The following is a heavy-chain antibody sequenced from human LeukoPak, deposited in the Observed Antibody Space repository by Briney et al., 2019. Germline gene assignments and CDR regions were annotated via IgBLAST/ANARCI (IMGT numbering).Heavy chain of an antibody. CDR1: GFTFSSYS. D-gene: IGHD4-11*01. CDR2: ISSSSSTI. V-gene: IGHV3-48*01. CDR3: ARSDYPDAFDI. Sequence: GGSLRLSCAASGFTFSSYSMNWVRQAPGKGLEWVSYISSSSSTIYYADSVKGRFTISRDNAKNSLYLQMNSLRAEDTAVYYCARSDYPDAFDIWGQGTMVTVSS. J-gene: IGHJ3*02.